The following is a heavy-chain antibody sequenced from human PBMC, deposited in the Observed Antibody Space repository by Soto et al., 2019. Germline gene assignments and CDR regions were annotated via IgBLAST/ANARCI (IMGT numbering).Heavy chain of an antibody. J-gene: IGHJ6*02. D-gene: IGHD4-17*01. CDR1: GYTFTSYG. CDR2: ISAYNGNT. CDR3: ARVPTVTTHYYYGMDV. Sequence: ASVKVSCKASGYTFTSYGISWVRQAPGQGLEWMGWISAYNGNTNYAQKLQGRVTMTTDTSTSTAYMELRSLRSDDTAVYYCARVPTVTTHYYYGMDVWGQRTTVTGSS. V-gene: IGHV1-18*01.